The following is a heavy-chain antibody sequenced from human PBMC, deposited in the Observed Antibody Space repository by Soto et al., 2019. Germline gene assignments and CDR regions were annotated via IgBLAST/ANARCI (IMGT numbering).Heavy chain of an antibody. J-gene: IGHJ3*01. CDR3: ARAQKWRQVSLNVFDL. V-gene: IGHV3-74*01. CDR2: ITGAGDGT. CDR1: GFTIENSV. Sequence: EVQLVESGGGLVQPGGSLRLSCVASGFTIENSVMHWVRQTPGKGLMWVSRITGAGDGTLYADSVQGRFTISRDNAKNTVSLHMTGLRVEETAVYYCARAQKWRQVSLNVFDLWGQGTTVTVSS. D-gene: IGHD5-18*01.